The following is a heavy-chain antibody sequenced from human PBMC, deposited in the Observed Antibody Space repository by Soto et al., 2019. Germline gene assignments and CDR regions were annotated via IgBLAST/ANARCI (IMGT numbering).Heavy chain of an antibody. V-gene: IGHV4-31*03. CDR2: IYYSGST. Sequence: PSETLSLTCTVSGGSISSGGYYWSWIRQHPGKGLEWIGYIYYSGSTYYNPSLKSRVTISVDTSKNQFSLKLSSVTAADTAVYYCARVKGEYDFWSGYSRFFSGMDVWGQGTTVTVSS. CDR3: ARVKGEYDFWSGYSRFFSGMDV. D-gene: IGHD3-3*01. J-gene: IGHJ6*02. CDR1: GGSISSGGYY.